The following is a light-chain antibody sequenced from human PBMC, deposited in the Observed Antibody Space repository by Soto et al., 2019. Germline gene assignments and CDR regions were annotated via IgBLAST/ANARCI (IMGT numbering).Light chain of an antibody. CDR3: QQYYSTPRT. J-gene: IGKJ1*01. Sequence: DIVMTQSPDSLAVSLGERATINCKSSQSVLYSSSNXNYXAWYQQKPGQPPKLLIYWASTRESGVPDRFSGSGSGRDFTLTISSLQAEDVAIYYCQQYYSTPRTFGQGTKVDI. CDR1: QSVLYSSSNXNY. V-gene: IGKV4-1*01. CDR2: WAS.